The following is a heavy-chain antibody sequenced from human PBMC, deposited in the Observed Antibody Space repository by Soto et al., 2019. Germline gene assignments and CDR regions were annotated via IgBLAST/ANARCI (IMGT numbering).Heavy chain of an antibody. D-gene: IGHD1-7*01. CDR3: ERDHRTIADYYYYYGMDV. Sequence: GASVKVSYKASGGTFSSYAISWVRQAPGQGLEWMGGIIPIFGTANYAQKFQGRVTITADESTSTAYMELSSMRSEDTAVYYCERDHRTIADYYYYYGMDVWGQGTTVTVSS. CDR2: IIPIFGTA. J-gene: IGHJ6*02. CDR1: GGTFSSYA. V-gene: IGHV1-69*13.